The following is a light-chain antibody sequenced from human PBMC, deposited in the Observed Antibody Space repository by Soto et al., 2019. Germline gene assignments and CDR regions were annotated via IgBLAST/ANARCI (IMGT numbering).Light chain of an antibody. J-gene: IGLJ2*01. CDR3: SSYTSSATLLL. Sequence: QSALTQPASVSGSPGQSITMSCTGTSSDFDDHNFVSWYQHYPGKAPRLIIYDVFNRPSGVSYRFSGSKSGDTASLTISGLQAEDEADYYCSSYTSSATLLLFGGGTKLTVL. V-gene: IGLV2-14*03. CDR2: DVF. CDR1: SSDFDDHNF.